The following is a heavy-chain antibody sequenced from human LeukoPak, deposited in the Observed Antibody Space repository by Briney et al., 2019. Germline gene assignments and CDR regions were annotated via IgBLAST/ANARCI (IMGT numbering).Heavy chain of an antibody. CDR3: AMANSGTFDY. V-gene: IGHV3-64*01. D-gene: IGHD2-15*01. Sequence: HSGGSLRLSCAASGFTFSSYAMHWVRQAPGKGLEYVSAISSNGGSTHYANSVKGRFTISRDNSKNTLYLQMGSLRAEDMAVYYCAMANSGTFDYWGRGTLVTVSS. CDR2: ISSNGGST. CDR1: GFTFSSYA. J-gene: IGHJ4*02.